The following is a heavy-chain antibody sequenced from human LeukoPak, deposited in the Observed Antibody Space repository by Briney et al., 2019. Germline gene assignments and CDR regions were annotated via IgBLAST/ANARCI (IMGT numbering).Heavy chain of an antibody. V-gene: IGHV1-2*02. CDR1: GYTFTDYY. Sequence: GASVKVSCKASGYTFTDYYLHWVRQAPGQGLEWMGWINLNSGGTIYAQKFKGRVTMTRDTSISTAYMELSRLRSDDSALYYCARHIEAAVYYFDYWGQGALVTVSS. CDR2: INLNSGGT. CDR3: ARHIEAAVYYFDY. J-gene: IGHJ4*02. D-gene: IGHD6-13*01.